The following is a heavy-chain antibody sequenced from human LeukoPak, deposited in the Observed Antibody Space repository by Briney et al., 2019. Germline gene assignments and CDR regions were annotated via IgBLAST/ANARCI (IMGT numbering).Heavy chain of an antibody. J-gene: IGHJ3*02. D-gene: IGHD1-26*01. V-gene: IGHV3-21*01. CDR2: IFPSGGEI. CDR1: GFTFSSYS. CDR3: AKEGRALLGAFDI. Sequence: PGGSLRLSCAASGFTFSSYSMNWVRQAPGKGLEWVSSIFPSGGEIHYADSVRGRFTISRDNSKSTLSLQMNSLRAEDTAVYYCAKEGRALLGAFDIWGQGTMVTVSS.